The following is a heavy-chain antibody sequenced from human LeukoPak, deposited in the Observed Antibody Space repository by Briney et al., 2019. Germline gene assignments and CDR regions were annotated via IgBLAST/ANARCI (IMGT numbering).Heavy chain of an antibody. Sequence: PETLSLTCTVSGGSISSYYWSWIRQPPGKGLEWIGYIYYSGSTNYNPSLKSRVTISVDTSKNQFSLKLTSVTVADTAVYYCARRRLFLAHAFDIWGQGTMVTVSS. D-gene: IGHD4/OR15-4a*01. J-gene: IGHJ3*02. V-gene: IGHV4-59*12. CDR2: IYYSGST. CDR1: GGSISSYY. CDR3: ARRRLFLAHAFDI.